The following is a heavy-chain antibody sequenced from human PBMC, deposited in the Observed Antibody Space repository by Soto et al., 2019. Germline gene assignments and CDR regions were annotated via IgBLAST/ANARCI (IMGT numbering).Heavy chain of an antibody. D-gene: IGHD2-2*01. CDR2: INPNSGGT. J-gene: IGHJ5*02. V-gene: IGHV1-2*04. CDR3: ALGYCSSTSCLNWFDP. Sequence: ASVKVSCKASGYTFTGYYMHWVRQAPGQGLEWMGWINPNSGGTNYAQKFQGWVTMTRDTSISTAYMELSRLRSDDTAVYCCALGYCSSTSCLNWFDPWGQGTLVTVSS. CDR1: GYTFTGYY.